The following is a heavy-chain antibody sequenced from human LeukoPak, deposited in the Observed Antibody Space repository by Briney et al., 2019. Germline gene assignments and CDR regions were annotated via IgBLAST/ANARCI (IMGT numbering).Heavy chain of an antibody. CDR3: ARPKNYYYDSSGYSFDY. CDR2: IIPIFGIA. Sequence: SVKVSCKASGGTFSSYAISWVRQAPGQGLEWMGRIIPIFGIANYAQKFQGRVTITADKSTSTAYMELSSLRSEDTAVYYCARPKNYYYDSSGYSFDYWGRGTLVTVSS. V-gene: IGHV1-69*04. J-gene: IGHJ4*02. CDR1: GGTFSSYA. D-gene: IGHD3-22*01.